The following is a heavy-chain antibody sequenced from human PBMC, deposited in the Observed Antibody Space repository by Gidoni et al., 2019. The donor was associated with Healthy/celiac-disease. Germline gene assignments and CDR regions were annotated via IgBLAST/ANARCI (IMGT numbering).Heavy chain of an antibody. V-gene: IGHV3-30*18. CDR3: AKDGVPEGFAAAGIPFNY. CDR1: GFTFSSYG. J-gene: IGHJ4*02. Sequence: QVQLVESGGGVVQPGRSLRLSCAASGFTFSSYGMHWVRQAPGKGLEWVAVISYDGSNKYYADSVKGRFTISRDNSKNTLYLQMNSLRAEDTAVYYCAKDGVPEGFAAAGIPFNYWGQGTLVTVSS. D-gene: IGHD6-13*01. CDR2: ISYDGSNK.